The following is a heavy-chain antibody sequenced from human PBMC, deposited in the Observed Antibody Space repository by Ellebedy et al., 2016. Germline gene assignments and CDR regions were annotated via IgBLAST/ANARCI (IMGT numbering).Heavy chain of an antibody. V-gene: IGHV4-59*02. CDR3: AKWNVDWYAFDV. D-gene: IGHD1-1*01. CDR1: GGSVSSDY. Sequence: SETLSLTCDVSGGSVSSDYWNWIRRPPGKGLEWIGYVLHTGTTNYNHALKSRVTMSVDTSKSQISLRLTSVTAADTAVYYCAKWNVDWYAFDVWGQGTLVTVSS. J-gene: IGHJ3*01. CDR2: VLHTGTT.